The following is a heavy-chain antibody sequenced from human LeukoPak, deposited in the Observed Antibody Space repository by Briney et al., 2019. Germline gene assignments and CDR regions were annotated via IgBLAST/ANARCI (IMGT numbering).Heavy chain of an antibody. CDR2: ISYDGNNK. CDR3: ARVLVVRGVIVYYYYGMDV. J-gene: IGHJ6*04. Sequence: PGGSLRLSCAASGFTFSSFGIHWVRQAPGKGLEWVAVISYDGNNKFYADSVKGRFTISRDNSKNTVYLQMNSLRAEDTAVYYCARVLVVRGVIVYYYYGMDVWGKGTTVTVSS. D-gene: IGHD3-10*01. V-gene: IGHV3-30*03. CDR1: GFTFSSFG.